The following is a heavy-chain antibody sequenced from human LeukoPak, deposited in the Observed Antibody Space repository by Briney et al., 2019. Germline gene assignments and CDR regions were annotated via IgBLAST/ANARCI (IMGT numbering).Heavy chain of an antibody. V-gene: IGHV4-59*01. CDR3: ARGYSNHAFDF. CDR2: IYYSGST. CDR1: GGSIRSYY. D-gene: IGHD4-11*01. J-gene: IGHJ3*01. Sequence: SETLSLTCTVSGGSIRSYYWSWIRQPPGKGLEWIGYIYYSGSTNYNPSLKSRVTISVDTSKNQFSLKLSSVTAADTAVYYCARGYSNHAFDFWGQGTMVTVSS.